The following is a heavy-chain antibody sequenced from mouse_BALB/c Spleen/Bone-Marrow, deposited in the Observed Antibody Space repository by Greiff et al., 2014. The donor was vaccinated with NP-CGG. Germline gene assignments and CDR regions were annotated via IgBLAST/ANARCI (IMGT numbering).Heavy chain of an antibody. D-gene: IGHD2-4*01. CDR2: IYPYNGGT. CDR3: ARSEGYDYDWFAY. J-gene: IGHJ3*01. Sequence: EVQLQQSGPELVKPGASVKISCKASGYTFTDYNMHWVKQSHGKSLEWIGYIYPYNGGTGYNQEFKSKATLTVDNSSSTAYMELRSLTSEDSAVYYCARSEGYDYDWFAYWGQGTLVTVSA. CDR1: GYTFTDYN. V-gene: IGHV1S29*02.